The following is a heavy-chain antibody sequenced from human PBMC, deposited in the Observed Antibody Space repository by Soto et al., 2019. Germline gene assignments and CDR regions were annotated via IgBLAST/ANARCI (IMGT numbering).Heavy chain of an antibody. V-gene: IGHV3-74*01. CDR3: ARTSSSWYVSSDY. J-gene: IGHJ4*02. Sequence: EVQLVESGGGLVQPGGSLRLSCAASGFTFSSYWMHWVRQAPGKGPVWVSRINSDGSITSYADSVKGQFTISRDNAKNTLYLQMNSLRAEDTAVYYCARTSSSWYVSSDYWGQGTLVTVSS. CDR2: INSDGSIT. D-gene: IGHD6-13*01. CDR1: GFTFSSYW.